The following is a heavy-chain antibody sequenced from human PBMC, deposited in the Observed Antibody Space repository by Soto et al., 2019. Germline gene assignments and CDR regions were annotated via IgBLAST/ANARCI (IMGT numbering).Heavy chain of an antibody. CDR2: IYYSGST. Sequence: SETLSLTCTVSGGSISSGGYYWSWIRQHPGKGLEWIGYIYYSGSTYYNPSLKSRVTISVDTSKNQFSLKLSSVTAADTAVYYSAREWSTHFDYWGQGTLVTVSS. CDR3: AREWSTHFDY. CDR1: GGSISSGGYY. D-gene: IGHD2-15*01. V-gene: IGHV4-31*03. J-gene: IGHJ4*02.